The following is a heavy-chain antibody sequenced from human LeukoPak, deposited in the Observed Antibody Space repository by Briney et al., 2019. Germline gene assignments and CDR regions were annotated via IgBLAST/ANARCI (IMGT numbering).Heavy chain of an antibody. J-gene: IGHJ4*02. Sequence: ASVKVSCKASGYTFTGYYMHWVPQAPGQGLEWMGRINPNSGGTNYAQKFQGRVTMTRDTSISTAYMELSRLRSDDTAVYYCARVRYDSSGYFYWGQGTLVTVSS. CDR3: ARVRYDSSGYFY. CDR1: GYTFTGYY. D-gene: IGHD3-22*01. V-gene: IGHV1-2*06. CDR2: INPNSGGT.